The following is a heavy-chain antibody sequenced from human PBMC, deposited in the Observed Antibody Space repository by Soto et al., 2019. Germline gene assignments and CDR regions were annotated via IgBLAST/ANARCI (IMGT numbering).Heavy chain of an antibody. CDR3: AGPRNWGRRYFDL. J-gene: IGHJ2*01. Sequence: PSETLSLTCTVSGGSIGSSSYYWGWIRQPPGKGLEWIGSIYYSGSTYYNPSLKSRVTISVDTSKNQFSLKLSSVTAADTAVYYCAGPRNWGRRYFDLWGRGTLVSVSS. CDR1: GGSIGSSSYY. CDR2: IYYSGST. V-gene: IGHV4-39*01. D-gene: IGHD7-27*01.